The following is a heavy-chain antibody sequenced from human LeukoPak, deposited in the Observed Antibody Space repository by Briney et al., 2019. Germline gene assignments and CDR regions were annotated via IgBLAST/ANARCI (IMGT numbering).Heavy chain of an antibody. CDR2: ITSSTSAI. J-gene: IGHJ4*02. V-gene: IGHV3-48*04. CDR1: GFTFSSYS. Sequence: GGSLRLSCAASGFTFSSYSMNWVRKAPGKGLEWVSYITSSTSAIYYADSVKGRFTISRDNAKNSLYLQMNSLRAEDTAVYYCARDHKDWGVFDYWGQGTLVTVSS. D-gene: IGHD7-27*01. CDR3: ARDHKDWGVFDY.